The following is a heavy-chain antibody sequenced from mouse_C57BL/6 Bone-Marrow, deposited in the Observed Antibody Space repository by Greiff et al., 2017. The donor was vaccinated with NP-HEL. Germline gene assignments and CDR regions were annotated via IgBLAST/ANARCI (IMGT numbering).Heavy chain of an antibody. Sequence: VKVVESGAELARPGASVKLSCKASGYTFTSYGISWVKQRTGQGLEWIGEIYPRSGNTYYNEKFKGKATLTADKSSSTAYMELRSLTSEDSAVYVCARDQPARADFAYWGQGTRVTVSA. J-gene: IGHJ3*01. V-gene: IGHV1-81*01. CDR1: GYTFTSYG. CDR3: ARDQPARADFAY. CDR2: IYPRSGNT. D-gene: IGHD3-3*01.